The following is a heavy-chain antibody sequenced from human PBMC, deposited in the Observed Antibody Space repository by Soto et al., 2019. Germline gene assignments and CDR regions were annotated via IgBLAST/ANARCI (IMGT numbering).Heavy chain of an antibody. Sequence: GGSLRLSCAVFGFTVSGKKYVAWVRQAPGKGLEWVSGFYDLDGTYYADSVKGRFTTSSDSSRTTVYLQMNSLRPDDTVVYSCATWHHQEHDYDNWGQGTTVTVSS. CDR2: FYDLDGT. V-gene: IGHV3-53*01. CDR1: GFTVSGKKY. CDR3: ATWHHQEHDYDN. D-gene: IGHD3-16*01. J-gene: IGHJ6*02.